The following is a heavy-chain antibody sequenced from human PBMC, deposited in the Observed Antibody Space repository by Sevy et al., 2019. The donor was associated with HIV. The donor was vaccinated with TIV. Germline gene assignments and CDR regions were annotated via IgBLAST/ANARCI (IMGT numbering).Heavy chain of an antibody. CDR1: GFTFSSYA. CDR2: ISGSGGST. CDR3: AKDRCSGGRETFDY. V-gene: IGHV3-23*01. J-gene: IGHJ4*02. D-gene: IGHD6-19*01. Sequence: GGSLRLSCAASGFTFSSYAMNWVRQAPGKGLEWVSAISGSGGSTYYADSVKGRFTISRDNAKNTLYLQMNSLRAEDTAVYYCAKDRCSGGRETFDYWGQGTLVTVSS.